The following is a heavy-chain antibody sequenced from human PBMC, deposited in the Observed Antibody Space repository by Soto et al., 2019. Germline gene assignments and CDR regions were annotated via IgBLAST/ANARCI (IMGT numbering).Heavy chain of an antibody. J-gene: IGHJ6*02. CDR2: IDPSDSYT. D-gene: IGHD3-3*01. CDR3: ARRQHYDFWSGYPFYYYYGMDV. CDR1: GYSFTSYW. V-gene: IGHV5-10-1*01. Sequence: PGESLKISCKGSGYSFTSYWISWVRQMPGKGLEWMGRIDPSDSYTNYSPSFQGHVTISADKSISTAYLQWSSLKASDTATYYCARRQHYDFWSGYPFYYYYGMDVWGQGTTVTVSS.